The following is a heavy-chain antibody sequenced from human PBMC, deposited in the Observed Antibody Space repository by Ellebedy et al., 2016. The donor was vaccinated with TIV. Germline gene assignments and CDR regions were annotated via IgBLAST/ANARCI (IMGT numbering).Heavy chain of an antibody. CDR1: GFTFRTYW. Sequence: GESLKISCAGSGFTFRTYWMHWVRQAPGKGLVWLSHINNDESRGSRTNYADSVKGRFTVSVDNAKNTLYLQMNRLRAEDTAVYYCIRYRGDAFDIWGQGTMVTVSS. J-gene: IGHJ3*02. V-gene: IGHV3-74*01. D-gene: IGHD3-10*01. CDR3: IRYRGDAFDI. CDR2: INNDESRGSRT.